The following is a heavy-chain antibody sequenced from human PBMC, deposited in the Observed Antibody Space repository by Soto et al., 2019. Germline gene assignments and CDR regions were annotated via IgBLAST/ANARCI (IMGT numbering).Heavy chain of an antibody. Sequence: SETLYLTCAVYGGSFSGYYWSWIRQPPGKGLEWIGEINQSGSTNYNPSLKSRVTISVDRSKNQFSLEMSSVTAADTGVYYCERAGWYCLDYWGQGTLVTV. CDR1: GGSFSGYY. V-gene: IGHV4-34*01. CDR2: INQSGST. D-gene: IGHD6-19*01. J-gene: IGHJ4*02. CDR3: ERAGWYCLDY.